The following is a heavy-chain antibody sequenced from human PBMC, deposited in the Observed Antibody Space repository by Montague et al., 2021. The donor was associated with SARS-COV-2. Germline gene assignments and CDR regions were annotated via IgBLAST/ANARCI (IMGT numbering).Heavy chain of an antibody. D-gene: IGHD1-14*01. CDR3: TQARGPGRTTWHYFDY. CDR1: GDSVSSNIAA. Sequence: CAISGDSVSSNIAAWNWIRQSPSRGLEWLGRTYYRSKWYNDYAVSVRSRITISPDTSKNQFSLQLNSVTPEDTAVYYCTQARGPGRTTWHYFDYWGKGTLVTVSS. V-gene: IGHV6-1*01. J-gene: IGHJ4*02. CDR2: TYYRSKWYN.